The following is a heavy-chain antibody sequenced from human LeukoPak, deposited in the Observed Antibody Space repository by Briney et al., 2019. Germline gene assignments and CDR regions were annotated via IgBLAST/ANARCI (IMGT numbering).Heavy chain of an antibody. J-gene: IGHJ4*02. CDR1: GFTFSSYG. CDR3: AKPSQYFDWLFYHYYFDY. Sequence: GGSLRLSCAASGFTFSSYGMHWVRQAPGKGLEWVAVISYDGSNKYYADSVKGRFTISRDNSKNTLYLQMNSLRAEDTAVYYCAKPSQYFDWLFYHYYFDYWGQGTLVTVSS. CDR2: ISYDGSNK. V-gene: IGHV3-30*18. D-gene: IGHD3-9*01.